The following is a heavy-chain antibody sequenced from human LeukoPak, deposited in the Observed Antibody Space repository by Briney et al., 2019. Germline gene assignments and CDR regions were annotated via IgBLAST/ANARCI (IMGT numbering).Heavy chain of an antibody. J-gene: IGHJ4*02. V-gene: IGHV4-30-4*01. CDR1: GGSISSGDYY. Sequence: SETLSLTCTVSGGSISSGDYYWRWLRQPPGKGLEWIGYIYYSGSTYYNPSLKSRVTISVDTSKNQFSLTLSSVTAADTAVYYCAREGPDYYDSSGYLDYWGQGTLVTVSS. CDR2: IYYSGST. D-gene: IGHD3-22*01. CDR3: AREGPDYYDSSGYLDY.